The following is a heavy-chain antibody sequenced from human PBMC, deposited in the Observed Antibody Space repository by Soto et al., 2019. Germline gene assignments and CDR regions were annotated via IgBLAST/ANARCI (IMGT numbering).Heavy chain of an antibody. V-gene: IGHV3-53*01. CDR1: VFSVSSNY. CDR3: ARDSTWIPYYQYGSDV. D-gene: IGHD5-18*01. J-gene: IGHJ6*02. Sequence: GGSMRLSCSASVFSVSSNYMSWVRQAPGKGLEWVSVIYSGGNTHYADSVKGRFTISRDNSKNTLYLQMNSLRAEDTAVYYCARDSTWIPYYQYGSDVCSQGKTGTV. CDR2: IYSGGNT.